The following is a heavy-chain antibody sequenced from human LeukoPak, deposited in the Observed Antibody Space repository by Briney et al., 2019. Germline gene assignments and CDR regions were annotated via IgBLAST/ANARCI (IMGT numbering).Heavy chain of an antibody. J-gene: IGHJ3*02. V-gene: IGHV3-23*01. CDR3: ARPPQGDYCSGGSCYLRTGAFDI. CDR2: ISDSGGST. Sequence: GGSLRLSCAASGFMFAGYALSWVRQAPGKGLEWVSTISDSGGSTYYADSVKGRFSISRDNAKNSVFLQMNGLRAEDTAVYYCARPPQGDYCSGGSCYLRTGAFDIWGQGTMVTVSS. CDR1: GFMFAGYA. D-gene: IGHD2-15*01.